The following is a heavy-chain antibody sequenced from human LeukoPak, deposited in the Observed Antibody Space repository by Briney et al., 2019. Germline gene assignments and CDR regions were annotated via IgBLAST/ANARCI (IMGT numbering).Heavy chain of an antibody. CDR2: IYPGDSDT. V-gene: IGHV5-51*01. CDR3: ATTRGEMAFDY. Sequence: GESLKISCKGSGYSFTSYWIGWVRQMPGKGLEWMGMIYPGDSDTRYSPSFQGQVTISADESISTTYLQWSSLKASDTAMYYCATTRGEMAFDYWGQGTLVTVSS. CDR1: GYSFTSYW. D-gene: IGHD5-24*01. J-gene: IGHJ4*02.